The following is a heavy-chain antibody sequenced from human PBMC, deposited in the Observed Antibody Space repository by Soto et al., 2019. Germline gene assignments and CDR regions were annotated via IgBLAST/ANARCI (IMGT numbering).Heavy chain of an antibody. V-gene: IGHV3-33*01. CDR2: IWYDGSNK. Sequence: QVQLVESGGGVVQPGRSLRLSCAASGFTFSSYGMHWVRQAPGKGLEGVVVIWYDGSNKYYADSVKGRFTSSRDNSQNTLFLQMNSLRAEDTAVYYCARGYSSSWYYFDYWGQGTLVTVSS. CDR1: GFTFSSYG. CDR3: ARGYSSSWYYFDY. D-gene: IGHD6-13*01. J-gene: IGHJ4*02.